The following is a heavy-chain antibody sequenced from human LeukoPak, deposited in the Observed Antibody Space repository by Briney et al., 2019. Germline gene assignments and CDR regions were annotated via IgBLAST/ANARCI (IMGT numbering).Heavy chain of an antibody. CDR1: GGSFSGYY. CDR3: ARAVGTTTTLFDY. J-gene: IGHJ4*02. Sequence: ASETLSLTCAVYGGSFSGYYWSWIRQPPGKGLEWIGSIYHSGSTYYNPSLKSRVTISVDTSENQFSLKVTSVTAADTAVYYCARAVGTTTTLFDYWGQGTLVTVSS. V-gene: IGHV4-34*01. D-gene: IGHD1-26*01. CDR2: IYHSGST.